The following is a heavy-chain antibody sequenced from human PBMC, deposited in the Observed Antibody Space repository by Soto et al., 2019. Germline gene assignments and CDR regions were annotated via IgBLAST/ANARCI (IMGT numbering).Heavy chain of an antibody. CDR1: GGSISSSSYY. CDR2: IYYSGST. J-gene: IGHJ4*02. Sequence: QLQLQESGPGLVKPSETLSLTCTVSGGSISSSSYYWGWIRQPPGKGLEWIGSIYYSGSTYYNPSLKSRVTISLDTSKNQFSLKLSSVTAADTAVYYCASHAVHSSGFTDYWGQGTLVTVSS. D-gene: IGHD6-19*01. CDR3: ASHAVHSSGFTDY. V-gene: IGHV4-39*01.